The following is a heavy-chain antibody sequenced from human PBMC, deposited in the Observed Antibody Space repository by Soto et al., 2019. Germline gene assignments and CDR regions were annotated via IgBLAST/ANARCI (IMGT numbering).Heavy chain of an antibody. D-gene: IGHD3-22*01. V-gene: IGHV3-23*01. CDR3: ARDGYYYDSSGYYLFDY. Sequence: GGSLRLSCAASGFTFSSSAMSWVRQAPGTGLEWVSTINPTGANTHYADSAKGRFTISRDNSRNTVDLQMNSLRAEDTAVYYCARDGYYYDSSGYYLFDYWGQGTLVTVSS. CDR1: GFTFSSSA. J-gene: IGHJ4*02. CDR2: INPTGANT.